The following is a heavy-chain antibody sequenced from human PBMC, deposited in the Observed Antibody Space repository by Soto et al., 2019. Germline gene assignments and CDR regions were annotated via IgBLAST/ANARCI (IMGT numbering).Heavy chain of an antibody. V-gene: IGHV4-31*03. D-gene: IGHD6-13*01. CDR1: GGSISSGGYY. J-gene: IGHJ4*02. Sequence: SEPLSLTCTVSGGSISSGGYYWSWIRQHPGKGLEWIGYIYYSGSTYYNPSLKSRVTISVDTSKNQFSLKLSSVTAADTAGYYCARVIIEEAATVDYWGKGTRVP. CDR3: ARVIIEEAATVDY. CDR2: IYYSGST.